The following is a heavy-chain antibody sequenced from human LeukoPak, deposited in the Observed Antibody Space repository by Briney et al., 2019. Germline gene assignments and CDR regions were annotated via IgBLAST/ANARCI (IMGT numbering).Heavy chain of an antibody. Sequence: SETLSLTCTVSGGSINSTSYYWGWIRQPPGRGLEWIGKFYYSGSTYYNPSVKSRVTISVDTSKNQFSLKLSSVTAADTAVYYCARFQTYYGGFSWFDPWGQGTLVTVSS. D-gene: IGHD3-16*01. CDR2: FYYSGST. CDR1: GGSINSTSYY. V-gene: IGHV4-39*01. CDR3: ARFQTYYGGFSWFDP. J-gene: IGHJ5*02.